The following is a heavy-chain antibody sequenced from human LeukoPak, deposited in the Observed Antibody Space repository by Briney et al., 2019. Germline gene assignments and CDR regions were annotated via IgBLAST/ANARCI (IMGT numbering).Heavy chain of an antibody. CDR2: ISRSGSII. Sequence: GGSLRLSCVASGFTFSSYEMNWVRQAPGKGLEWVSYISRSGSIIYYVDSVKGRFTISRDNAKNSLYLQMNSLRAEDTSAYYCARAGTDSSGYYYVDYWGQGTLVTVSS. CDR3: ARAGTDSSGYYYVDY. V-gene: IGHV3-48*03. D-gene: IGHD3-22*01. CDR1: GFTFSSYE. J-gene: IGHJ4*02.